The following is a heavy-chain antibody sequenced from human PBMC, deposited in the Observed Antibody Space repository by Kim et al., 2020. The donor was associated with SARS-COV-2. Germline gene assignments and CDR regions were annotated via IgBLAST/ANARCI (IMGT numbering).Heavy chain of an antibody. Sequence: KYSPEFQGDVTITRDTSASTAYMELSSLRSEDTAVYYCAREIGYSSSWVYWGQGTLVTVSS. D-gene: IGHD6-13*01. J-gene: IGHJ4*02. CDR3: AREIGYSSSWVY. V-gene: IGHV1-3*01.